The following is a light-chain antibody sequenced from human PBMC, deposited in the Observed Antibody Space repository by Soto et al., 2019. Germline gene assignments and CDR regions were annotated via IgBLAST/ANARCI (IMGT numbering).Light chain of an antibody. Sequence: DIQMTQSPSTLSASVGDIVSITCRASESINSWLAWYQQRPGKAPKLLIYKASTLQSGVPSRFSGSGSGTEFTLTISSLQPEDLASYYCQHYKTYPWTFGQGTTGDIK. CDR3: QHYKTYPWT. CDR1: ESINSW. CDR2: KAS. V-gene: IGKV1-5*03. J-gene: IGKJ1*01.